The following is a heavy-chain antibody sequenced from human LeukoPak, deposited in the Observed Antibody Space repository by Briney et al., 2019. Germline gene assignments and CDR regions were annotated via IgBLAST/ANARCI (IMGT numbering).Heavy chain of an antibody. CDR1: GYSFTSYW. V-gene: IGHV5-51*01. J-gene: IGHJ4*02. CDR3: ARWTYYYDSSFYQIDY. D-gene: IGHD3-22*01. Sequence: GESLKISCKGSGYSFTSYWLGWVRQTPGKGLEWMGIIYPGESDTRYSPSFQGQVTISADKSISPAYLQWSSLKAPDTALYYCARWTYYYDSSFYQIDYWGPGNLGTVSP. CDR2: IYPGESDT.